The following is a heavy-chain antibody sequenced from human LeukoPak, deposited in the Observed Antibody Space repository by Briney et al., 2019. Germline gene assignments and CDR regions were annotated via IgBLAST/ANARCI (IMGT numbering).Heavy chain of an antibody. CDR3: ARVPIDYGGNSGVDY. Sequence: GGSLRLSCAASGFTFSDYYMSWIRQAPGTGLEWVSYISSSSSYTNYADSVKGRFTISRDNAKNSLYLQMNSLRAEDTAVYYCARVPIDYGGNSGVDYWGQGTLVTVSS. V-gene: IGHV3-11*05. D-gene: IGHD4-23*01. CDR1: GFTFSDYY. J-gene: IGHJ4*02. CDR2: ISSSSSYT.